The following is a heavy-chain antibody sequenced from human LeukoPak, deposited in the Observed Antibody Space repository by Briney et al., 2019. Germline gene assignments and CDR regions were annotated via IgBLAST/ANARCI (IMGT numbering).Heavy chain of an antibody. D-gene: IGHD2-2*01. CDR3: AREKSLVVVPAAPDAFDI. V-gene: IGHV4-30-4*08. CDR1: GGSFSGYY. CDR2: IYYSGST. Sequence: SETLSLTCAVYGGSFSGYYWSWIRQPPGKGLEWIGYIYYSGSTYYNPSLKSRVTISVDTSKNQFSLKLSSVTAADTAVYYCAREKSLVVVPAAPDAFDIWGQGTMVTVSS. J-gene: IGHJ3*02.